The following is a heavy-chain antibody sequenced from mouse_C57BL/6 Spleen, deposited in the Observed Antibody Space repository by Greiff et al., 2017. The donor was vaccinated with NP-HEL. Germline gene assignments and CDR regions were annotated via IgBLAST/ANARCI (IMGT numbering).Heavy chain of an antibody. CDR3: ARHYYGSSGDY. CDR1: GYTFTSYG. V-gene: IGHV1-81*01. Sequence: VKLQESGAELARPGASVKLSCKASGYTFTSYGISWVKQRTGQGLEWIGEIYPRSGNTYYNEKFKGKATLTSDKSSSTAYMELRSLTSEDSAVYFCARHYYGSSGDYWGQGTTLTVSS. D-gene: IGHD1-1*01. J-gene: IGHJ2*01. CDR2: IYPRSGNT.